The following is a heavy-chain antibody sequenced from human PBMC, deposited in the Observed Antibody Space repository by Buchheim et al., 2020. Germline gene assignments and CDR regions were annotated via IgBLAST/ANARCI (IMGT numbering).Heavy chain of an antibody. CDR2: IYYSGTT. V-gene: IGHV4-30-4*01. D-gene: IGHD3-10*01. CDR3: ARDRFSVTMVRGIIGPLTYAMDV. Sequence: QVQLQESGPGLVKPSQTLSLTCTVSGGSISSGDYYWSWIRQPPGKGLEWIGYIYYSGTTYYTPSLKSRPTISIDTSKKQFSLKLSSVTAADTAVYYCARDRFSVTMVRGIIGPLTYAMDVWGQGTT. J-gene: IGHJ6*02. CDR1: GGSISSGDYY.